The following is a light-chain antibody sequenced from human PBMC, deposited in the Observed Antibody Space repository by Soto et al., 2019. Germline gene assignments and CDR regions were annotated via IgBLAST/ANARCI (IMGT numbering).Light chain of an antibody. CDR1: SSDVGSYNL. Sequence: QSALTQPASVSGSLGQSITLSCTGTSSDVGSYNLVSWYQLHPGKAPNLMIYEGTKRPSGVSNRFSGSKSGSTASLTISGLQAEDEADYYCCSYAGSSSYVVFGGGTKLTVL. CDR2: EGT. V-gene: IGLV2-23*01. CDR3: CSYAGSSSYVV. J-gene: IGLJ2*01.